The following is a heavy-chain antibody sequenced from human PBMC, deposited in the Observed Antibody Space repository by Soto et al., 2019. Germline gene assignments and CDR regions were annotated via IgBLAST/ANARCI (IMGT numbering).Heavy chain of an antibody. V-gene: IGHV4-34*01. CDR1: GGSFSGYY. Sequence: PSETLSLTCAVYGGSFSGYYWSWIRQPPGKGLEWIGEINHSGSTNYNPSLKSRVTISVDTSKNQFSLKLSSVTAADTAVYYCARRGYSYGYSNYYYGMDVWGQGTTVTVS. J-gene: IGHJ6*02. CDR3: ARRGYSYGYSNYYYGMDV. D-gene: IGHD5-18*01. CDR2: INHSGST.